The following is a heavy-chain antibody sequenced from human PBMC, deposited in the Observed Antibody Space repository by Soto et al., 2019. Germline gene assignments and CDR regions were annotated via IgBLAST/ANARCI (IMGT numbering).Heavy chain of an antibody. CDR2: INPSGGST. CDR3: ARAPPIITFGGVIVLQIDY. CDR1: GYTFTSYA. D-gene: IGHD3-16*02. J-gene: IGHJ4*02. V-gene: IGHV1-46*03. Sequence: ASVKVSCKASGYTFTSYAMHWVRQAPGQRLEWMGIINPSGGSTSYAQKFQSRVTMTRDTSTSTVYMELSSLRSEDTAVYYCARAPPIITFGGVIVLQIDYWGQRTLVTVSS.